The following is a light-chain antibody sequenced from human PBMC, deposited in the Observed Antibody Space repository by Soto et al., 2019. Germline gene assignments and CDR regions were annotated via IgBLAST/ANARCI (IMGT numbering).Light chain of an antibody. CDR1: QSVRNY. J-gene: IGKJ5*01. CDR3: QQRSDWPPIT. V-gene: IGKV3-11*01. CDR2: DAS. Sequence: EIVLTQSPATLSLSPGERATLSCRASQSVRNYLAWYQQKPGQAPRLLIYDASNRVIGIPARFSGSGSGTDFTLTISNLEPEDSAVYYCQQRSDWPPITFGQGTRLEIK.